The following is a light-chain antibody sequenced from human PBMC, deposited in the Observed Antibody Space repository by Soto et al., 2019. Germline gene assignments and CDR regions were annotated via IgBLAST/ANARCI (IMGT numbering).Light chain of an antibody. CDR2: GEY. CDR1: QSVSSN. Sequence: EIVMTQSPGTLSVSPGERATLSCRAIQSVSSNLAWYQQKPGQDHSLLIYGEYTRATGTQARFSGSGSGTELTLTIRSMQSEDFAVYYCKQYIRWPLPFGGGHQVDLK. CDR3: KQYIRWPLP. J-gene: IGKJ4*01. V-gene: IGKV3-15*01.